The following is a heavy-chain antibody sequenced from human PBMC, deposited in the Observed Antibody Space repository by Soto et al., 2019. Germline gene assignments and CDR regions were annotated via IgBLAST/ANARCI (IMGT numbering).Heavy chain of an antibody. CDR3: ATAGWNYATYYYGMDV. CDR2: FDPEDGET. V-gene: IGHV1-24*01. D-gene: IGHD1-7*01. Sequence: QVQLVQSGAEVKKPGASVKVSCKVSCYTLTELSMNWVRQAPGKGHEWVGGFDPEDGETIYAQKFQCRVTMTEDTSTDTAYMELSSLRSEDTAVYYCATAGWNYATYYYGMDVWGQGTTVTVSS. CDR1: CYTLTELS. J-gene: IGHJ6*02.